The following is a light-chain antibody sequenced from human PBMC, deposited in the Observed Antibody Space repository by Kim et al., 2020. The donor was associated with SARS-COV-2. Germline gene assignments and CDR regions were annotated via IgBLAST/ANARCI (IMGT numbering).Light chain of an antibody. V-gene: IGKV3-20*01. J-gene: IGKJ2*03. CDR3: HQYGRSPHS. Sequence: LSSGESATLSGRASECVSNNHLAMYQHKPSQSPRLLIFGASKRATRIPDRFSGSGSETDFTLTISRLEPEDFAVYFCHQYGRSPHSFGQGTKL. CDR2: GAS. CDR1: ECVSNNH.